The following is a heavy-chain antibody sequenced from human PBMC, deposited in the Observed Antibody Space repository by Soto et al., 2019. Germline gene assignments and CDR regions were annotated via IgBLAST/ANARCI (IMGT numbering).Heavy chain of an antibody. CDR3: ARQRRGGYWFDP. V-gene: IGHV4-30-4*01. Sequence: PSETLSLTCAVSGVSVTNGDYYWSWMRQSPEKGLEWIGNIYYSETTNYNPSLNSRLSISIDTSRNQFSPQLTSVTAADTAIYYCARQRRGGYWFDPWGLGTLVTVSS. CDR1: GVSVTNGDYY. CDR2: IYYSETT. J-gene: IGHJ5*02.